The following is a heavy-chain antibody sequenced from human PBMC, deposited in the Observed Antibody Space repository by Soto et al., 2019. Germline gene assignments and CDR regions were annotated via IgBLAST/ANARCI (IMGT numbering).Heavy chain of an antibody. J-gene: IGHJ4*02. Sequence: QVQLVESGGGVVQPGRSLRLSCAASGFTFSSYAMHWVRQAPGKGLGWVAVISYDGRNKYYADSVKGRFTIYRDNSKSTRYLQMNSLRAEDTAVYYCARKTYYYDSSGPSLDYWGQGTLVTVSS. CDR1: GFTFSSYA. V-gene: IGHV3-30-3*01. D-gene: IGHD3-22*01. CDR3: ARKTYYYDSSGPSLDY. CDR2: ISYDGRNK.